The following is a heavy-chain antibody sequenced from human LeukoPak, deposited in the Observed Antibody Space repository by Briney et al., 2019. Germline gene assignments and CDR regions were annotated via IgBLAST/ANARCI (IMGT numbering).Heavy chain of an antibody. CDR2: IYYSGST. CDR3: ARGVSFYDNSGYYY. D-gene: IGHD3-22*01. Sequence: SETLSLTCTVSGGSISSGGYYWSWIRQPPGKGLEWIGYIYYSGSTYYNSSLQSRVTISGNTSKNQFSLKLSSVTAADTAVYYCARGVSFYDNSGYYYWGQGTLVTVSS. V-gene: IGHV4-30-4*08. J-gene: IGHJ4*02. CDR1: GGSISSGGYY.